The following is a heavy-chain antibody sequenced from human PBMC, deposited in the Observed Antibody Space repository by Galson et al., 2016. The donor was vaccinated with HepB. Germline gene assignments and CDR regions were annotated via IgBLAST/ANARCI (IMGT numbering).Heavy chain of an antibody. CDR3: AHRTEDSSSWGNWFDA. Sequence: PALVKPTQTLTLTCNFSGFSLSNRGVAVGWIRQPPGKALEWLAIIYWDDDKNYSPSLKSRLTITRDTSKNQVVLTMTNMDPLDTATYFCAHRTEDSSSWGNWFDAWGQGIFVAVSS. V-gene: IGHV2-5*02. J-gene: IGHJ5*02. D-gene: IGHD6-13*01. CDR2: IYWDDDK. CDR1: GFSLSNRGVA.